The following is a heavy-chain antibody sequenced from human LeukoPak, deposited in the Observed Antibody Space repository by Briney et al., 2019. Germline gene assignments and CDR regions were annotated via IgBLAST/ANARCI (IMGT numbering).Heavy chain of an antibody. Sequence: SETVTLTCTVSGGSITGYYWNWTRQPPGKGLEWIGYIYYSGGTYYNPSLESRLTISVDTSKSQFSLKLSSVTAADTAVYYCARRVVSVPAIQEGNWLDRWGHRILVSVSS. CDR3: ARRVVSVPAIQEGNWLDR. CDR1: GGSITGYY. CDR2: IYYSGGT. D-gene: IGHD2-21*02. V-gene: IGHV4-59*08. J-gene: IGHJ5*02.